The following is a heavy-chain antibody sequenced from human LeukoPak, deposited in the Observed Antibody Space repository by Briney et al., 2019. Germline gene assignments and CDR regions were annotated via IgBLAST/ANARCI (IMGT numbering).Heavy chain of an antibody. CDR2: VDPGSGGT. J-gene: IGHJ3*02. CDR1: GYTFTGYY. Sequence: GASVKVSCKASGYTFTGYYMHWVRQAPGQGLEWMGWVDPGSGGTNYAQNFQGRVTMTSDTSINTAYMELTRLRSNDTAMYYCARDFISMIVGDAFDMWAQGTMITVSS. D-gene: IGHD3-22*01. CDR3: ARDFISMIVGDAFDM. V-gene: IGHV1-2*02.